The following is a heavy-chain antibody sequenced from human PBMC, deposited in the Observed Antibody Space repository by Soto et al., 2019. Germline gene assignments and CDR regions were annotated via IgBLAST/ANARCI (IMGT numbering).Heavy chain of an antibody. D-gene: IGHD3-10*01. CDR3: TRAGGSYYFDF. V-gene: IGHV3-7*01. CDR1: GFPFSSLW. CDR2: IKHDGSDQ. J-gene: IGHJ4*02. Sequence: EVQLVESGGGLVLPGGSLRLSCAASGFPFSSLWMSWVRQAPGKGLEWVANIKHDGSDQYYVESVKGRFTISRDNARNSLSLQTNSLRGDDTAVYYCTRAGGSYYFDFWGQGTLVTVSA.